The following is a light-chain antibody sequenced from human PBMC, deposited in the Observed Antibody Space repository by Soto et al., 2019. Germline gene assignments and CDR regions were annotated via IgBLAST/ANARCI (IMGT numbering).Light chain of an antibody. J-gene: IGKJ5*01. CDR1: QGISTW. V-gene: IGKV1-12*01. CDR2: GAS. CDR3: QQANSFPIT. Sequence: EIKMTQSPSSLSASVGDRVTITCRVSQGISTWLAWYQQKAGKAPNLLIYGASNLHSGVPSRFSGSGSGTNFTLTISSLQPEDFATYYCQQANSFPITFGQGTRLE.